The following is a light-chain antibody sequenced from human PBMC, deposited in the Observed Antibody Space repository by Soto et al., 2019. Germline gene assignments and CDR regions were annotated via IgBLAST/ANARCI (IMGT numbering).Light chain of an antibody. CDR3: QRYGSSPGT. CDR2: HAS. J-gene: IGKJ1*01. V-gene: IGKV3D-15*02. Sequence: EIAMTQSPATVSGSPGERATLSCRASQSVSDKLAWYQQKPGQAPLLLIYHASARATGYPARFSGSRDGTELPLTIGILEPEGFAVYYCQRYGSSPGTSGQGPKVDI. CDR1: QSVSDK.